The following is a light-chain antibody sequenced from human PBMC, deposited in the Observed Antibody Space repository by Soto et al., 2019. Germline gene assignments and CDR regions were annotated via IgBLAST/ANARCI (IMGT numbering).Light chain of an antibody. Sequence: VVTNSPGALSLTKEERATLSCRASQNVNNNFVAWYQQKPGQAPSLLILGASTRATGVPARFSGSGSGTEFTLSISCLQSEDFAVHYCKQYKELLPFPFAQGTRLEIK. CDR2: GAS. J-gene: IGKJ5*01. CDR3: KQYKELLPFP. CDR1: QNVNNN. V-gene: IGKV3-15*01.